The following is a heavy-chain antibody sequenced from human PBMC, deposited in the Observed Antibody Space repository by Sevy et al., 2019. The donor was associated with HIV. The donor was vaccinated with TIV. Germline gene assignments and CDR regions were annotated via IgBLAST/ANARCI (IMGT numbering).Heavy chain of an antibody. CDR3: ARGTDNGARWFDP. Sequence: GGSLRLSCAASGFTFNFHGMHWVRQAPGKGLEWVTFIRNDGSNKYMADSVKGRFTISRDNTKNTLYLQMNSLTVEDTAVYSCARGTDNGARWFDPWGQGTLVTVSS. CDR1: GFTFNFHG. V-gene: IGHV3-30*02. CDR2: IRNDGSNK. J-gene: IGHJ5*02. D-gene: IGHD4-17*01.